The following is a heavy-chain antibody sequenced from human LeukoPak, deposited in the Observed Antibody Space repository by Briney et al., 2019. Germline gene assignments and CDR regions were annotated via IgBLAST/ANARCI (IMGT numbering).Heavy chain of an antibody. V-gene: IGHV4-4*09. CDR2: IAPSGST. D-gene: IGHD4-17*01. CDR3: ARHLATTVTRGYSCHPMDV. Sequence: SETLSLTCTASGASISTYYWSWIRQPPGEGLEWIAYIAPSGSTVYNPSLNSRLTVSVDTSKNQFSLKLNSVTAADTAVYYCARHLATTVTRGYSCHPMDVWGKGTTVSVSS. J-gene: IGHJ6*03. CDR1: GASISTYY.